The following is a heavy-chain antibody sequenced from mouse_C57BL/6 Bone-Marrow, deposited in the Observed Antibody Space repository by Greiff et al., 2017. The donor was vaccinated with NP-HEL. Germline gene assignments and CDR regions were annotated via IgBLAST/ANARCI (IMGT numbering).Heavy chain of an antibody. Sequence: VQLQQSGPGLVQPSQSLSITCTVSGFSLTSYGVHWVRQSPGKGLEWLGVIWSGGSTDYNAAFISRLSISKDNSKSQVFFKMNSLQADDTAIYYCEIYYDYDVRFAYWGQGTLVTVSA. CDR2: IWSGGST. V-gene: IGHV2-2*01. J-gene: IGHJ3*01. CDR3: EIYYDYDVRFAY. D-gene: IGHD2-4*01. CDR1: GFSLTSYG.